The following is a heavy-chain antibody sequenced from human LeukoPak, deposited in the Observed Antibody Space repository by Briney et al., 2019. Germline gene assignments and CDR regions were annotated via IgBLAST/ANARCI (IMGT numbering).Heavy chain of an antibody. J-gene: IGHJ4*02. Sequence: SETLSLTCTVFGDSIGTFYWSWIRQSAGKGLEWIGRFYTSGSANYNASLKSRATMSVDTSKNQFFLKLISVTAADTAVYYCTRGYRGLLDFEYWGQGILVTVSS. V-gene: IGHV4-4*07. CDR2: FYTSGSA. CDR1: GDSIGTFY. CDR3: TRGYRGLLDFEY. D-gene: IGHD1-26*01.